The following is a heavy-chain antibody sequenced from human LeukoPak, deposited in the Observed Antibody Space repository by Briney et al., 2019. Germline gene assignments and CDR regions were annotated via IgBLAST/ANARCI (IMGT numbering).Heavy chain of an antibody. V-gene: IGHV2-70*11. CDR3: ARHYYDSSGYSFDY. CDR1: GFSLSTSGMC. J-gene: IGHJ4*02. Sequence: SGPALVKPTQTLTLTCTFSGFSLSTSGMCVSWIRQPPGKALEWLARIDWDEDKYYSTSLKTRLTISKDTSKNQVVLTMTNMDPVDTATYYCARHYYDSSGYSFDYWGQGTLVTVSS. D-gene: IGHD3-22*01. CDR2: IDWDEDK.